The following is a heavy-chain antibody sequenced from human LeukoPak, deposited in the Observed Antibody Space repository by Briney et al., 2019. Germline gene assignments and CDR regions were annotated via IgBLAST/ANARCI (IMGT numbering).Heavy chain of an antibody. V-gene: IGHV1-2*02. CDR3: ARDPKGITIFGVTFDP. Sequence: ASVKVSRKASGYTFTGYYMHWVRQAPGQGLEWMGWINPNSGGTNYARKFQGRVTMTRDTSISTAYMELSRLRSDDTAVYYCARDPKGITIFGVTFDPWGQGTLVTVSS. D-gene: IGHD3-3*01. J-gene: IGHJ5*02. CDR2: INPNSGGT. CDR1: GYTFTGYY.